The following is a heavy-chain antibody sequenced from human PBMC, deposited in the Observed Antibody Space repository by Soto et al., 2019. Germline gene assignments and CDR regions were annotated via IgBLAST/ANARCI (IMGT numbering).Heavy chain of an antibody. J-gene: IGHJ4*02. V-gene: IGHV4-39*02. CDR3: ARERWNDFDY. CDR2: IYYSGST. D-gene: IGHD1-1*01. Sequence: PSETLSLTCTVSGGSISSSSYYWGWIRQPPGKGLEWIGSIYYSGSTYYNPSLKSRVTISVDTSKNQFPLKLSSVTAADTAVYYCARERWNDFDYWGQGTLVTVSS. CDR1: GGSISSSSYY.